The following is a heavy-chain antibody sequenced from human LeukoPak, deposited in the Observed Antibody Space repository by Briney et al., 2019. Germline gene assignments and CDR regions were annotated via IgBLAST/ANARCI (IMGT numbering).Heavy chain of an antibody. CDR3: VNVRGTGWYGDY. CDR1: GFSLSSYA. J-gene: IGHJ4*02. CDR2: LSSNSVRI. V-gene: IGHV3-64D*06. Sequence: GSLRLFLSAFGFSLSSYAMHLVRQAPGKGIEYISSLSSNSVRIFYADTVKGRFTISRDNPKSTVYLQMSSLRPEDTAVYYCVNVRGTGWYGDYWGQGTLVTVSS. D-gene: IGHD6-19*01.